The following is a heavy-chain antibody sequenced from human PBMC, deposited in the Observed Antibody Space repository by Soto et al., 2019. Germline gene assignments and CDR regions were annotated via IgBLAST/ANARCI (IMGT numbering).Heavy chain of an antibody. J-gene: IGHJ4*02. CDR1: GFTFTRYS. V-gene: IGHV3-21*06. Sequence: GGSLRLSCAASGFTFTRYSMNWVRQAPGKGLEWVSSISSTTNSIYYGNSMKGRFTISRDNAKNSLYLEMNSLTAEDTAVYYGARESEDLTSNFDYWGQGTLVTVSS. CDR3: ARESEDLTSNFDY. CDR2: ISSTTNSI.